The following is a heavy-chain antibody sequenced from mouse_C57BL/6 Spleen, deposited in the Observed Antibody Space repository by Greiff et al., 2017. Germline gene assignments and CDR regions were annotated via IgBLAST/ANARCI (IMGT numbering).Heavy chain of an antibody. J-gene: IGHJ1*03. D-gene: IGHD2-4*01. V-gene: IGHV5-4*01. CDR2: ISDGGSYT. CDR1: GFTFSSYA. CDR3: ARETYYDYDGYFDV. Sequence: EVKLMESGGGLVKPGGSLKLSCAASGFTFSSYAMSWVRQTPEKRLEWVATISDGGSYTYYPDNVKGRFTISRDNAKNNLYLQMSHLKSEDTAMYYCARETYYDYDGYFDVWGTGTTVTVSS.